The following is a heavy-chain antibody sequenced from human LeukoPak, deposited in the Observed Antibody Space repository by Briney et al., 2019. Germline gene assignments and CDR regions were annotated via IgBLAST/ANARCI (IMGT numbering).Heavy chain of an antibody. CDR1: GGTFSSYA. CDR2: IIPIFGTA. CDR3: ARVVFATGQQLDY. Sequence: GASVKVSCKASGGTFSSYAISWVRQAPGQGLEWMGGIIPIFGTANYAQKFQGRVTMTRDTSTSTVYMELSSLRSEDTAVYYCARVVFATGQQLDYWGQGTLVTVSS. D-gene: IGHD6-13*01. J-gene: IGHJ4*02. V-gene: IGHV1-69*05.